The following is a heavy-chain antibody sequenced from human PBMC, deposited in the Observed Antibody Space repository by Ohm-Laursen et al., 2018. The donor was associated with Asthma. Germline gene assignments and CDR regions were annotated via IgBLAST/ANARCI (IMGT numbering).Heavy chain of an antibody. J-gene: IGHJ3*02. Sequence: SLRLSCAASGFTFRSYAMHWVRQAPGKGLEWVSIITSDGSWTSYADSVKGRFTISRDNSKNTLYMQINSLRAEDTAVYYCARRDFSGGDPSAAFDIWGQGTMVTVSS. D-gene: IGHD2-21*02. CDR1: GFTFRSYA. CDR3: ARRDFSGGDPSAAFDI. V-gene: IGHV3-30-3*01. CDR2: ITSDGSWT.